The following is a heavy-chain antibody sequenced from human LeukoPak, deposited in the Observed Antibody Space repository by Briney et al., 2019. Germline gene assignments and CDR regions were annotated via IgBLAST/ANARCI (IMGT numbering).Heavy chain of an antibody. CDR1: GFTFSSYA. D-gene: IGHD2-2*01. J-gene: IGHJ4*02. Sequence: PGGSLRLSCAASGFTFSSYALSWFRQAPGKGLEWVSAISGSGGSTYYADSVKRRFTISRDNSKNTLYLQMNSLRAEDTAVYYCAKFTAAYDYWGQGTLVTVSS. CDR3: AKFTAAYDY. V-gene: IGHV3-23*01. CDR2: ISGSGGST.